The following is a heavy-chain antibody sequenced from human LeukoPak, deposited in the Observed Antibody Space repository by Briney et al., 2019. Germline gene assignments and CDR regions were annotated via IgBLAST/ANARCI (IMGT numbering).Heavy chain of an antibody. CDR2: ITSSSSTI. CDR3: ARGGVSYGFDY. J-gene: IGHJ4*02. Sequence: GGSLRLSCVASGFTFSSYTMNWVRQAPGKGLEWVSFITSSSSTIYYADSVKGRFTISRDNAKNSLFLQMNSLRAEDTAVYYCARGGVSYGFDYWGQGTLVTVSS. D-gene: IGHD3-10*01. V-gene: IGHV3-48*01. CDR1: GFTFSSYT.